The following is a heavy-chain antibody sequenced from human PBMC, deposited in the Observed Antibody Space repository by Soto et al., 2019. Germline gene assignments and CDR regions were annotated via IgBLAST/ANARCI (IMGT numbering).Heavy chain of an antibody. J-gene: IGHJ6*02. CDR1: GFTFSSYA. CDR3: ARDLHYYDSSGYPYYYYYGMDV. V-gene: IGHV3-30-3*01. Sequence: GGSLRLSCAASGFTFSSYAMHWVRQAPGKGLEWVAVISYDGSNKYYADSVKGRFTISRDNSKNTLYLQMNSLRAEDTAVYYCARDLHYYDSSGYPYYYYYGMDVWGQGTTVTVSS. CDR2: ISYDGSNK. D-gene: IGHD3-22*01.